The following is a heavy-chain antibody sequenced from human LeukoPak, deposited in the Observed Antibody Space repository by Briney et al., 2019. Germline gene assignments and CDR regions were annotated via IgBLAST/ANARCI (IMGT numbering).Heavy chain of an antibody. D-gene: IGHD1-14*01. CDR2: INHSGST. CDR3: ANRPGSLVPVFGMDV. V-gene: IGHV4-34*01. J-gene: IGHJ6*02. CDR1: GGSISSYY. Sequence: SETLSLTCTVSGGSISSYYWSWIRQPPGKGLEWIGEINHSGSTNYNPSLKSRVTISVDTSKNQFSLKLSSVTAADTAVYYCANRPGSLVPVFGMDVWGQGTTVTVSS.